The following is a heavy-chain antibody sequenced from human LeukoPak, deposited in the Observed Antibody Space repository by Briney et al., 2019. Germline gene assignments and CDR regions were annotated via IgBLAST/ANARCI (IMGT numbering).Heavy chain of an antibody. D-gene: IGHD2-2*01. Sequence: GRSLRLYCAASGFTFSSYAMSWVRQAPGKGLEWVSGISGSGGSTYYADSVKGRFSISRDNSKNTLYLQMSSLRAEDTAVYYCAKTPGYCSSTSCFYYFDYWGQGTLVTVSS. V-gene: IGHV3-23*01. J-gene: IGHJ4*02. CDR1: GFTFSSYA. CDR3: AKTPGYCSSTSCFYYFDY. CDR2: ISGSGGST.